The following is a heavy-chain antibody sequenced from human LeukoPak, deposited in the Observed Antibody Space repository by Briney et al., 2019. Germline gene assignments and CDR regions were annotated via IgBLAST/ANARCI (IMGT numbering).Heavy chain of an antibody. V-gene: IGHV3-11*04. D-gene: IGHD6-19*01. J-gene: IGHJ4*02. CDR1: GFTFNDYY. Sequence: GGSLRLSCAASGFTFNDYYMSWIRQAPGKGLEWVSYISSSGSTIYYADSVKGRFAISRDNAKNSLYLQMNSLRAEDTAVYYCARDISSGWPYGGYWGQGTLVTVSS. CDR2: ISSSGSTI. CDR3: ARDISSGWPYGGY.